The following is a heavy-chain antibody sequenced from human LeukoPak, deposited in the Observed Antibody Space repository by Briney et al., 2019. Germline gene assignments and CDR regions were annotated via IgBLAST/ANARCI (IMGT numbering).Heavy chain of an antibody. Sequence: ASVRVSCKASGYTFTGYYMHWVRQAPGQGLEWMGWINPNSGGTNYAQKFQGRVTMTRDTSISTAYMELSRLRSDDTAVYYCASCYGDYSPLMYWGQGTLVTVSS. D-gene: IGHD4-17*01. V-gene: IGHV1-2*02. CDR2: INPNSGGT. CDR3: ASCYGDYSPLMY. J-gene: IGHJ4*02. CDR1: GYTFTGYY.